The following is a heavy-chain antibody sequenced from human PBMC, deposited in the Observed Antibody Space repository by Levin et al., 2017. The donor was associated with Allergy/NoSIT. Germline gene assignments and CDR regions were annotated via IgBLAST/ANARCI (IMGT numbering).Heavy chain of an antibody. CDR1: GFTFSSYY. D-gene: IGHD2-15*01. J-gene: IGHJ4*02. Sequence: GGSLRLSCAASGFTFSSYYMHWVRQAPGKGLAWVSNIHTDTSVTNYADSVKGRFTISRDNAKNTLYLQMNSLRAEDTAVYYCARGGCSATSCLDYWGQGSLVTVSS. V-gene: IGHV3-74*01. CDR3: ARGGCSATSCLDY. CDR2: IHTDTSVT.